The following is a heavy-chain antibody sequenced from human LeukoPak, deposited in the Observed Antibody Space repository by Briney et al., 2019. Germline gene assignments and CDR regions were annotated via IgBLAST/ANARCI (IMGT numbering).Heavy chain of an antibody. Sequence: GGSLRLYCAASGYTVSRYSMHWVRQAPGKGLEYVSAISYDGDRTYYANSVKGRFTISRDNSKNTLYLQMDSLRVDDMALYYCARVGLGSGFDYWGQGTLVTVSS. J-gene: IGHJ4*02. CDR3: ARVGLGSGFDY. CDR2: ISYDGDRT. V-gene: IGHV3-64*01. CDR1: GYTVSRYS. D-gene: IGHD6-19*01.